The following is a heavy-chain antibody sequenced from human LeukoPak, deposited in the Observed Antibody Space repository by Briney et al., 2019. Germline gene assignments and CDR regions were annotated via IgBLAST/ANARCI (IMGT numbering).Heavy chain of an antibody. CDR3: ARLYDFWSGYYWFDP. CDR2: IYYSGST. V-gene: IGHV4-61*01. CDR1: GGSISSGSYY. J-gene: IGHJ5*02. Sequence: SETLSLTCTVSGGSISSGSYYWSWIRQPPGKGLEWIGYIYYSGSTNYNPSLKSRVTISVDTSKNQFSLKLSSVTAADTAVYYCARLYDFWSGYYWFDPWGQGTLVTVSS. D-gene: IGHD3-3*01.